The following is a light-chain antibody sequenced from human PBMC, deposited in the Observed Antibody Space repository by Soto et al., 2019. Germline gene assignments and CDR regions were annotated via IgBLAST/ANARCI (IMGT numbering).Light chain of an antibody. Sequence: EIVMTQSPATLSVSPGERATLSCRASQSVSSNLAWYQQKPGQAPRLLIYGASTRATGIPVRFNGSGSGTEFTLTFSSLQSEDFAVYYCQQYNKWPPTDTFGQGTKLEI. V-gene: IGKV3-15*01. CDR1: QSVSSN. CDR3: QQYNKWPPTDT. CDR2: GAS. J-gene: IGKJ2*01.